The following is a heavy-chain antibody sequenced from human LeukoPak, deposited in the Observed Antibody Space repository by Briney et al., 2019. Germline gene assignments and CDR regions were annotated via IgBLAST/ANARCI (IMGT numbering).Heavy chain of an antibody. CDR2: IYYSGST. J-gene: IGHJ6*03. V-gene: IGHV4-39*07. Sequence: SETLSLTCTVSGGSISSSSYYWGWIRQPPGKGLEWIGSIYYSGSTYYNPSLKSRVTISVDTSKNQSSLKLSSVTAADTAVYYCARAGSQPRDYYYMDVWGKGTTVTVSS. D-gene: IGHD1-14*01. CDR3: ARAGSQPRDYYYMDV. CDR1: GGSISSSSYY.